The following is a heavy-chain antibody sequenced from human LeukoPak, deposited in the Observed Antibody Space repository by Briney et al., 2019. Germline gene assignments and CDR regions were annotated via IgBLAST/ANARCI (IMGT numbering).Heavy chain of an antibody. CDR3: ARDAHYYYYYMDV. CDR2: INPNSGGT. V-gene: IGHV1-2*02. CDR1: GYTFTGYY. Sequence: GASVKVSCKASGYTFTGYYMHWVRQAPGQGLEWMGWINPNSGGTNYAQKFQGRVTMTGDTSISTAYMELSRLRSDDTAVYYCARDAHYYYYYMDVWGKGTTVTVSS. J-gene: IGHJ6*03.